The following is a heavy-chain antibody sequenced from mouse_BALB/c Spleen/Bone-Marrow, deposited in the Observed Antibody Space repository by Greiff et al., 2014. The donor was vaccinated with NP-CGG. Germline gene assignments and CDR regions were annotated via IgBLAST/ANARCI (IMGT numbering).Heavy chain of an antibody. Sequence: VMLVESGPGLVAPSQSLSISCTVSGFSLTSCGVHWVRQPPGQGLEWLGAIWAGGSTNYNSALMSRLTISKDNSKSQVFLKMNSLQTDDTAMYYCAREGRGYYGSSGAAMDYWGQGTKVTVSS. CDR3: AREGRGYYGSSGAAMDY. CDR2: IWAGGST. V-gene: IGHV2-9*02. CDR1: GFSLTSCG. D-gene: IGHD1-1*01. J-gene: IGHJ4*01.